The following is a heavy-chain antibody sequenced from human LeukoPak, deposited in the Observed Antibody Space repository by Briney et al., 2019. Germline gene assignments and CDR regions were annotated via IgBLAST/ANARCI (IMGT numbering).Heavy chain of an antibody. CDR3: ARINAQSHNFWSGYPHRWFDP. J-gene: IGHJ5*02. V-gene: IGHV3-7*01. Sequence: PGGSLRLSCAASGFTFSTYWMTWVRQAPEKGLEWVANIKQDGGDKYYVDSVKGRFTISRDNAKDSLYLQMNSVRAEDTAVYYCARINAQSHNFWSGYPHRWFDPWGQGTLVTVSS. CDR2: IKQDGGDK. CDR1: GFTFSTYW. D-gene: IGHD3-3*01.